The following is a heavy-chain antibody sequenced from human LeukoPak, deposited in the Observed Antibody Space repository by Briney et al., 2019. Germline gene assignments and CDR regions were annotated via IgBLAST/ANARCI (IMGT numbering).Heavy chain of an antibody. CDR1: GGSISNYY. V-gene: IGHV4-4*07. CDR2: IYFPRST. CDR3: VRDVDTFFDY. J-gene: IGHJ4*02. D-gene: IGHD5-18*01. Sequence: SETLSLTCAVSGGSISNYYWSWIRQPAGQGLEWLGRIYFPRSTIYNPSLTSRVTMSLDTSKRQFSLKLDSVTAADTAVYYCVRDVDTFFDYWGQGTLVTVSS.